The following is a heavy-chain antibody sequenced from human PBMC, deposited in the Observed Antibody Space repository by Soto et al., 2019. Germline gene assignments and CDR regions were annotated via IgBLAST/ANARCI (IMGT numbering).Heavy chain of an antibody. CDR3: ARGNLGYCSSTSCRPNPNKYYYYYYGMDV. CDR1: GGSFSGYY. V-gene: IGHV4-34*01. D-gene: IGHD2-2*01. J-gene: IGHJ6*02. Sequence: SETLSLTCAVYGGSFSGYYWSWIRQPPGKGLEWIGEINHSGSTNYNPSLKSRVTISVDTSKNQFSLKLSSVTAADTAVYYCARGNLGYCSSTSCRPNPNKYYYYYYGMDVWGQGTTVTVSS. CDR2: INHSGST.